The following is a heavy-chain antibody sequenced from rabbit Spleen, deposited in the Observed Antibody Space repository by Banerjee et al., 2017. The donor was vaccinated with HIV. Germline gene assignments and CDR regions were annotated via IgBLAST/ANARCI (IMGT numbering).Heavy chain of an antibody. CDR1: GVSFSGDSY. J-gene: IGHJ6*01. Sequence: QSLEESGGDLVKPGASLTLTCIASGVSFSGDSYICWVSQAPGKGLEWIVCIDIGSSGFTYYANWAKGRFTISKTSSTTVTLQMTSLTAADTATYFCARDTGTSFSTYGMDLWGPGTLVTVS. CDR2: IDIGSSGFT. D-gene: IGHD8-1*01. V-gene: IGHV1S40*01. CDR3: ARDTGTSFSTYGMDL.